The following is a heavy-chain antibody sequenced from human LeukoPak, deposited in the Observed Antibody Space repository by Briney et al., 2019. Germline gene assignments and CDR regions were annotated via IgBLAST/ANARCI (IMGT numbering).Heavy chain of an antibody. V-gene: IGHV3-48*02. J-gene: IGHJ4*02. CDR2: ISDSGTST. CDR3: SFVGTSTTVY. Sequence: PAGSLRLSCAASGFTFSDYSMNWVRQAPGKGLEWVSYISDSGTSTYYADSVRGRFTISRDNAKSSLYLQMNSLRDDDTAVYYCSFVGTSTTVYWGQGTLVTVSS. CDR1: GFTFSDYS. D-gene: IGHD1-26*01.